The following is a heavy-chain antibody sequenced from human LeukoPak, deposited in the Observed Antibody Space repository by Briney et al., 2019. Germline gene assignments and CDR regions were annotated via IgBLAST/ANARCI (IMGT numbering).Heavy chain of an antibody. CDR3: ARETYYYDSSGYLYDY. V-gene: IGHV3-7*01. CDR2: IKQDGSEK. Sequence: PGGSLRLSCAASGFTFSSYWMSWVRRAPGKGLEWVANIKQDGSEKYYVDSVKGRFTISRDNAKNSLYLQMNSLRAEDTAVYYCARETYYYDSSGYLYDYWGQGTLVTVSS. CDR1: GFTFSSYW. D-gene: IGHD3-22*01. J-gene: IGHJ4*02.